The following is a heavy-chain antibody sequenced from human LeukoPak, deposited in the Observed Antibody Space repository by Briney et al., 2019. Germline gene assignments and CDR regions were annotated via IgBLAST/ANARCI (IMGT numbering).Heavy chain of an antibody. CDR3: ARALSSITPRVDT. V-gene: IGHV4-59*01. CDR1: GGSISTNY. J-gene: IGHJ3*02. D-gene: IGHD6-6*01. Sequence: SETLSLTCTVSGGSISTNYWSWIRQPPGKGLEWIAYIYYSGSTKYNASLKSRVTISLDTSKNQFSLNLSSVTAADTAVYYCARALSSITPRVDTWGQGTMVTVSS. CDR2: IYYSGST.